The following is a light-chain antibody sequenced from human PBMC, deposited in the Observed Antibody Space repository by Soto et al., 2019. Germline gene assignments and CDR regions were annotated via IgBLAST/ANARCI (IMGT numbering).Light chain of an antibody. CDR3: QNYNTAPYT. Sequence: DIQMTQSTSSLSASVGDRVTITCRASQAISNFVAWYQQRPGKVPKLLIFAASTLQSGVPSRFSGAGSETDFTLTISSLQPEDFATYYCQNYNTAPYTFGQGTKLEIK. CDR2: AAS. CDR1: QAISNF. J-gene: IGKJ2*01. V-gene: IGKV1-27*01.